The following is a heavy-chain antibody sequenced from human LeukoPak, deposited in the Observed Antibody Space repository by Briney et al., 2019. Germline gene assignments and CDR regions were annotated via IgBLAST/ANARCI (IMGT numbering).Heavy chain of an antibody. CDR1: GGSISSYY. Sequence: PSETLSLTCTVSGGSISSYYWSWIRQPPGKGLEWIGYIYYSGSTNYNPSLKSRVTLSVDTSKNQFSLKLSSVTAADTAVYYCARDRGIAAIDYWGQGTLVTVSS. V-gene: IGHV4-59*12. D-gene: IGHD6-13*01. J-gene: IGHJ4*02. CDR3: ARDRGIAAIDY. CDR2: IYYSGST.